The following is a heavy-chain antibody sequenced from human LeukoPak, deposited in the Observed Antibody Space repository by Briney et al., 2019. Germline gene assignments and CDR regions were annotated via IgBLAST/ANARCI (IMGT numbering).Heavy chain of an antibody. Sequence: GGSLRLSCAASGFTFSSYSMNWVRQAPGRGLEWVSSISSSSSYIYYADSVKGRFTISRDNAKNSLYLQMNSLRAEDTAVYYCARSVVGATAACYWGQGTLVTVSS. D-gene: IGHD1-26*01. J-gene: IGHJ4*02. V-gene: IGHV3-21*01. CDR1: GFTFSSYS. CDR3: ARSVVGATAACY. CDR2: ISSSSSYI.